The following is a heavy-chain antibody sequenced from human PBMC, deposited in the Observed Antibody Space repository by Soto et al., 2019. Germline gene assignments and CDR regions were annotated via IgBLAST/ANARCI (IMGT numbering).Heavy chain of an antibody. J-gene: IGHJ4*02. V-gene: IGHV1-46*01. CDR2: INPDTGTT. Sequence: QVQLVQSGAEVRKPGASVKLSCQASGYTFTHYYIHWVRQAPGQGLEWLGIINPDTGTTSYAQTFQGRVTLTTDTSASTVYLQLSGLAAEDTAVYYCASCPIYGVDSYFANWGQGTLVTVSS. D-gene: IGHD4-17*01. CDR3: ASCPIYGVDSYFAN. CDR1: GYTFTHYY.